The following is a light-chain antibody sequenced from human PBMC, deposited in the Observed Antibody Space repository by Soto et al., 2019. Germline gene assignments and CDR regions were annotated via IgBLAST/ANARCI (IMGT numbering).Light chain of an antibody. CDR2: AAS. CDR3: QHLNSYPRAHA. J-gene: IGKJ4*01. Sequence: DIQMTQSPSSLFASVGDSVTITCRASQTITTYLNWYRQKPGKAPKLLIYAASSLQSGVPSRFSGSGSGTEFTLTISSLQPEDVATYYCQHLNSYPRAHAFGGGTKVEI. V-gene: IGKV1-17*01. CDR1: QTITTY.